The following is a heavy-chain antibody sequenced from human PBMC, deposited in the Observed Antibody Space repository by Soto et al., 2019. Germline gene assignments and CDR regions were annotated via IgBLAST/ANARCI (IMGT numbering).Heavy chain of an antibody. CDR2: ISVYNSYA. D-gene: IGHD6-13*01. CDR1: GYDFTYYG. V-gene: IGHV1-18*01. CDR3: AKNNTSSIDF. J-gene: IGHJ4*02. Sequence: QVESVQSGAEMRRPGASVKVSCQTSGYDFTYYGITWVRQAPGQGLEWMGWISVYNSYAHSAQKFRGRVIMTTESTTKTAFLKLTDLRSDDTAVYYCAKNNTSSIDFWGQGTLVTVSS.